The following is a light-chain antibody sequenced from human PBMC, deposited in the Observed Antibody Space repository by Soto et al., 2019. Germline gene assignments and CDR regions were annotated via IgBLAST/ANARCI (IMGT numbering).Light chain of an antibody. Sequence: HSSSCYSGSEETVTITFRASQNIGKYLIWYQQKPGKAPNVLIYGASNLQSGVSSRFSGGGFGTDFTLTINSLRSEDFATYYCQQSYNLPRTFGQGTTLETK. CDR3: QQSYNLPRT. J-gene: IGKJ2*01. CDR2: GAS. V-gene: IGKV1-39*01. CDR1: QNIGKY.